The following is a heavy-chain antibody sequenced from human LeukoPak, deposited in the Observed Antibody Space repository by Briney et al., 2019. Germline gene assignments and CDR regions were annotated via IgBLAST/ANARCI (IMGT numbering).Heavy chain of an antibody. Sequence: SETLTLTCTVSGGGGSISSHYWSWIRQPAGKGLEWIGRIYFTGTITYNPSLESRVTMSIDTSKNQFSLKLNSLTAADTAVYYCARDSGTTGEVKFDPWGQGTLVTVSS. V-gene: IGHV4-4*07. D-gene: IGHD3-10*01. CDR1: GGGGSISSHY. J-gene: IGHJ5*02. CDR2: IYFTGTI. CDR3: ARDSGTTGEVKFDP.